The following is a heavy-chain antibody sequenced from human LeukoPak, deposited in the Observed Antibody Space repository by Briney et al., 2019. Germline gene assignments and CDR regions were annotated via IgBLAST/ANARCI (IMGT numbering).Heavy chain of an antibody. Sequence: SETLSLTCTVSGGSISSYYWSWIRQPPGKGPEWIGYIYTSGSTNYNPSLKSRVTISVDTSKNQFSLKLSSVTAADTAVYYCARHGRDIVATIQRGYYYYYYMDVWGKGTTVTVSS. D-gene: IGHD5-12*01. V-gene: IGHV4-4*09. CDR1: GGSISSYY. J-gene: IGHJ6*03. CDR3: ARHGRDIVATIQRGYYYYYYMDV. CDR2: IYTSGST.